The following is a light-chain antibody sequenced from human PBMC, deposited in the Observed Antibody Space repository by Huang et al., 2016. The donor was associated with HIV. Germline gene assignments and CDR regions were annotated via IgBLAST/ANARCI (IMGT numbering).Light chain of an antibody. V-gene: IGKV3-15*01. Sequence: EIVMTQSPATLSVSTGERATLSCRASQSVSNYLAWYQQKPGQAPRLLIYDASTGATGIPARFSGSGSGTEFTLTISSLQSEDSAVYYCQQYNDWPLTFGGGTKVEIK. CDR2: DAS. J-gene: IGKJ4*01. CDR1: QSVSNY. CDR3: QQYNDWPLT.